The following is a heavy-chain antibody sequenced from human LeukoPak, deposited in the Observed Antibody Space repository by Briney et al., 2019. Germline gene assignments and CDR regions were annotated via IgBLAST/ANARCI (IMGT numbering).Heavy chain of an antibody. CDR2: IVVGSGNT. Sequence: SVKVSCKASGFTFTSSAMQWVRQARGQRLEWIGWIVVGSGNTNYAQKFQERVTITRDMSTSTAYMELSSLRSEDTAVYYCAADLTRANWFDPWGQGTLVTVSS. CDR1: GFTFTSSA. CDR3: AADLTRANWFDP. D-gene: IGHD3-9*01. V-gene: IGHV1-58*02. J-gene: IGHJ5*02.